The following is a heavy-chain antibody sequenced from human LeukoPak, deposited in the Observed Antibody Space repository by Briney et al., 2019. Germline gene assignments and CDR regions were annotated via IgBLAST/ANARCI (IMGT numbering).Heavy chain of an antibody. V-gene: IGHV4-39*07. CDR1: GGSISSSSYY. J-gene: IGHJ3*02. CDR3: ARDEGGPLFGGAFDI. Sequence: PSETLSLTCTVSGGSISSSSYYWGWIRQPPGKGLEWIGSIYYSGSTYYNPSLKSRVTISVDTSKNQFSLKLSSVTAADTAVYYCARDEGGPLFGGAFDIWGQGTMVTVSS. D-gene: IGHD3-10*01. CDR2: IYYSGST.